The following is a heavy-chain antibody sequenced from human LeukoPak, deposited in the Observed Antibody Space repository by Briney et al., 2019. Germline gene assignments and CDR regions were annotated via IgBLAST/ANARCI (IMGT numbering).Heavy chain of an antibody. CDR3: ARDLRIEVAGSDDY. CDR2: IISSSSYI. Sequence: RGSLRLSCAASGFTFSSSSMNWVRQAPGKGLEWVSSIISSSSYIYYAHSVKGGFTISRDNAKNSLYLQMNSLRGEDTAVYYCARDLRIEVAGSDDYWGQGRLVTVCS. CDR1: GFTFSSSS. V-gene: IGHV3-21*01. J-gene: IGHJ4*02. D-gene: IGHD6-19*01.